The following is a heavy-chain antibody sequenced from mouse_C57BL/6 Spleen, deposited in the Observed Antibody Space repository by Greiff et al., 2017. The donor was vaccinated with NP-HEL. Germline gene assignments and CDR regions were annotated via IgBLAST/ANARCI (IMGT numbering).Heavy chain of an antibody. J-gene: IGHJ2*01. D-gene: IGHD1-1*01. V-gene: IGHV5-6*01. Sequence: EVQLVESGGDLVKPGGSLKLSCAASGFTFSSYGMSWVRQTPDKRLEWVATISSGGSYTYSPDSVKGRFTISRDNAKNTLYLQMSSLKSEDTAMYYCARLTTVVADYWGQGTTLTVSS. CDR3: ARLTTVVADY. CDR2: ISSGGSYT. CDR1: GFTFSSYG.